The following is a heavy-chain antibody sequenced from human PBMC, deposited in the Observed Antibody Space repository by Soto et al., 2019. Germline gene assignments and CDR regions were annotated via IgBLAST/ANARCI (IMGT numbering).Heavy chain of an antibody. D-gene: IGHD1-20*01. Sequence: SVKVSCKASGGTFSSYAISWVRQAPGQGLEWMGGIIPIFGTANYAQKFQGRVTITADESTSTAYMELSSLRSEDTAVYYCARCGNWNYYYGMDGWGQGTMVTVSS. CDR1: GGTFSSYA. V-gene: IGHV1-69*13. J-gene: IGHJ6*02. CDR3: ARCGNWNYYYGMDG. CDR2: IIPIFGTA.